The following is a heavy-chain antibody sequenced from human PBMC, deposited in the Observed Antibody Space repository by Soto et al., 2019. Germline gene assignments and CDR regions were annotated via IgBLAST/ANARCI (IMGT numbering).Heavy chain of an antibody. V-gene: IGHV3-33*01. CDR3: ARDMITFGGVTPFDY. CDR2: IWYDGSNK. D-gene: IGHD3-16*01. Sequence: QVQLVESGGGVVQPGRSLRLSCAASGFTFSSYGMHWVRQAPGKGLEWVAVIWYDGSNKYYADSVKGRFTISRDNSKNTLYLQMNSLRAEDRAVYYCARDMITFGGVTPFDYWGQGTLVTVSS. J-gene: IGHJ4*02. CDR1: GFTFSSYG.